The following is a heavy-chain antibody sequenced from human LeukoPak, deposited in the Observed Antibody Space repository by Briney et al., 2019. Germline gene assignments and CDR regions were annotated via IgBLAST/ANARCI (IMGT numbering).Heavy chain of an antibody. V-gene: IGHV1-69*06. Sequence: SVKVSCKASGGTFSSYATSWVRQAPGQGLERMGGIIPIFGTANYAQKFQGRVTITADKSTSTAYMELSSLRSEDTAVYYCARAWGLTVITVIFDYWGQGTLVTVSS. CDR1: GGTFSSYA. J-gene: IGHJ4*02. CDR3: ARAWGLTVITVIFDY. D-gene: IGHD4-17*01. CDR2: IIPIFGTA.